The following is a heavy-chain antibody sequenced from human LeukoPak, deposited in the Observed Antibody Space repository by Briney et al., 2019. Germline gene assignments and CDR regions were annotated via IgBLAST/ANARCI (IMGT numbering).Heavy chain of an antibody. J-gene: IGHJ4*02. CDR2: IRYDGSNK. D-gene: IGHD6-13*01. V-gene: IGHV3-30*02. CDR1: GFTFSSYG. Sequence: GGSLRLSCAAPGFTFSSYGMHWVRQAPGKGLEWVAFIRYDGSNKYYADSVKGRFTISRDNSKNTLYLQMNSLRAEDTAVYYAAAGTTFDYWGQGTLVTVSS. CDR3: AAGTTFDY.